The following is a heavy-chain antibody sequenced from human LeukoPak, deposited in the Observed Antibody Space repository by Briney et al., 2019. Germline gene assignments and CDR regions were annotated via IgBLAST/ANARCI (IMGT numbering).Heavy chain of an antibody. D-gene: IGHD3-22*01. CDR3: AKGPRYDSSGYPFDY. V-gene: IGHV3-53*01. CDR2: IYSDGNT. J-gene: IGHJ4*02. Sequence: GRSLRLSRAASGFTVSSNYMSWVRQAPGKGLGWVSVIYSDGNTYYADSVKGRFTISRDNSKNTLYPQMNSLRAEDTAVYYCAKGPRYDSSGYPFDYWGQGTLVTVSS. CDR1: GFTVSSNY.